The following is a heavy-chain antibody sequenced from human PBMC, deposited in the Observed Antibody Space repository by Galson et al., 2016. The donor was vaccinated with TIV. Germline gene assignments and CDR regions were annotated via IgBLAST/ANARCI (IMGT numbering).Heavy chain of an antibody. J-gene: IGHJ6*03. Sequence: QSGAEVTKPGESLKISCKASGSSLTSSAMNWVRQAPGQGLEWMGWINTRNGNPTYAQGFTGRFVFSLDASVSTAYLQINSLKPEDTAVYYCARSGDYSYYFYYMDVWAKGTTVTVSS. V-gene: IGHV7-4-1*02. D-gene: IGHD4-17*01. CDR2: INTRNGNP. CDR1: GSSLTSSA. CDR3: ARSGDYSYYFYYMDV.